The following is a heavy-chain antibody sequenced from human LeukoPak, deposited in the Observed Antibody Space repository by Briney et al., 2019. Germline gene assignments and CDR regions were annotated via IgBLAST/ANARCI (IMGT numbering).Heavy chain of an antibody. CDR1: GGSISGSIYY. CDR3: ARLPSAVVTPVFALSWYYYYYMDV. Sequence: KPSETLSLTCIVSGGSISGSIYYWGWVRQPPGQGLEWIGNIYYNGRTYYNPSLKSRVTISVDTSKNQFSLKLSSVTAADTAVYYCARLPSAVVTPVFALSWYYYYYMDVWGKGTTVTVSS. CDR2: IYYNGRT. D-gene: IGHD4-23*01. V-gene: IGHV4-39*07. J-gene: IGHJ6*03.